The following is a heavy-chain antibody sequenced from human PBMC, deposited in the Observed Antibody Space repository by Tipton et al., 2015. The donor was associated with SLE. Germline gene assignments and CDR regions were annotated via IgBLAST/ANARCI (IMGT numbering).Heavy chain of an antibody. V-gene: IGHV1-18*01. CDR2: ISAYNGYT. Sequence: QVQLVQSGAEVKKPGASVKVSCKASGYTFTSYGISWVRQAPGQGLEWMGWISAYNGYTNYAQKLQDRVTMTTDTSTSTAYMELRSLRSDDTAVYYCARDLLYEAVAGRGWAFDIWGQGTMVTVSS. J-gene: IGHJ3*02. CDR1: GYTFTSYG. CDR3: ARDLLYEAVAGRGWAFDI. D-gene: IGHD6-19*01.